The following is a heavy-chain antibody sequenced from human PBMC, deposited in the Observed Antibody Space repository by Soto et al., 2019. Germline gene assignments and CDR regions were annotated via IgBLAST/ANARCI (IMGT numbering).Heavy chain of an antibody. CDR3: ARDEREQVGGSDSYFYGVDV. CDR2: IDHIGTT. V-gene: IGHV4-31*03. CDR1: GGTIRSGGYY. J-gene: IGHJ6*02. Sequence: QVQLQESGPGLVKPSQTLSLICTVSGGTIRSGGYYWSWIRQHPGKGLEWIGYIDHIGTTFYNPFLKSRRDIALDTAKTQFSLDLTSVTAADTSVYYCARDEREQVGGSDSYFYGVDVWGQWTKVTVSS. D-gene: IGHD6-6*01.